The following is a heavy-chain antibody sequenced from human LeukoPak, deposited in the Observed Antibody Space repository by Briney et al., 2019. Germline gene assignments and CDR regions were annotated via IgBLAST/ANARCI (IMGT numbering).Heavy chain of an antibody. CDR3: ARTVITSPLTYFYYYHMDV. D-gene: IGHD3-16*01. CDR2: INHSGST. Sequence: PSETLSLTCVVCGGTFSDYYWSWIRQPPGKGLEWIGEINHSGSTNYNPSLPSRGSVSVDTSKNQFSLKLPSVTAADTAVYYCARTVITSPLTYFYYYHMDVWGKGTTVTVSS. CDR1: GGTFSDYY. V-gene: IGHV4-34*01. J-gene: IGHJ6*03.